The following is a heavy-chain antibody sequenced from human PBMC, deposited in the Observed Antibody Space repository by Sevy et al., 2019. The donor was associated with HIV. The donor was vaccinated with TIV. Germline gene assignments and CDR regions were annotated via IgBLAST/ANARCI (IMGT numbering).Heavy chain of an antibody. J-gene: IGHJ5*02. V-gene: IGHV3-30*04. Sequence: GGSLRLSCAASGFTFSSYAMHWVRQAPGKGLEWVAVISYDGSNKYYADSLKGRFTISRDNSKNTLFLQMNSLGAEDTAVYYCSSGGWELLRFSWFDPWGQGTLVTVSS. CDR3: SSGGWELLRFSWFDP. CDR2: ISYDGSNK. CDR1: GFTFSSYA. D-gene: IGHD1-26*01.